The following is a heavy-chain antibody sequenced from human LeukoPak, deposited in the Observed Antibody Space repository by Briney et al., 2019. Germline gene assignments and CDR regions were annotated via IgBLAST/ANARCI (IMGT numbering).Heavy chain of an antibody. CDR3: ARHSSGQAHAFDI. CDR1: GYSFTSYW. CDR2: IYPGDSDT. V-gene: IGHV5-51*01. J-gene: IGHJ3*02. D-gene: IGHD6-19*01. Sequence: GESLKISRKGSGYSFTSYWIGCVRQMPGKGLECMGIIYPGDSDTRYSPSFQGQVTISADNSISTAYLQWSSLKASDTAMYYCARHSSGQAHAFDIWGQGTMVTVSS.